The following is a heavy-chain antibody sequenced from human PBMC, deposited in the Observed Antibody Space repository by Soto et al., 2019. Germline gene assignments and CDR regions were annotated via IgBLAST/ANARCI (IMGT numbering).Heavy chain of an antibody. CDR1: GYTFTSYG. D-gene: IGHD2-2*01. CDR2: ISAYNGNT. J-gene: IGHJ6*02. Sequence: ASVKVSCKAPGYTFTSYGISWVRQAPGQGLEWMGWISAYNGNTNYAQKLQGRVTMTTDTSTSTAYMELRSLRSDDTAVYYCARVVVVPAAIKDNYYGMDVWGQGTTVTVS. V-gene: IGHV1-18*01. CDR3: ARVVVVPAAIKDNYYGMDV.